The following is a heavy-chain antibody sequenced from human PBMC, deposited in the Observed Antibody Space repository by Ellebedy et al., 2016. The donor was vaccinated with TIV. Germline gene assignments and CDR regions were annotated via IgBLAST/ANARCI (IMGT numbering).Heavy chain of an antibody. CDR3: ARDRDGDPLDL. J-gene: IGHJ5*02. CDR2: IIPILGIT. D-gene: IGHD4-17*01. CDR1: GGTFNWYG. V-gene: IGHV1-69*04. Sequence: ASVKVSCKASGGTFNWYGISWVRQAPGQGLEWMGRIIPILGITNYAQKFQGRVTSTADTSMSTVYMELNSLRSEDTAVYYCARDRDGDPLDLWGQGTLVTVSS.